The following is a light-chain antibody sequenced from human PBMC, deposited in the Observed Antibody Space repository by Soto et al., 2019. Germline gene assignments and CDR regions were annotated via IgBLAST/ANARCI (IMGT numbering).Light chain of an antibody. CDR3: QQANSFPIP. J-gene: IGKJ5*01. Sequence: EIQLKQSPSTLSAYVGARVTITGRASQGISSWLAWYQQKPGKAPKLLIYAASSLQSGVPSRFSGSGSGTDFTLTISSLQPEDFATYYCQQANSFPIPFGQGTRLEIK. CDR2: AAS. V-gene: IGKV1-12*01. CDR1: QGISSW.